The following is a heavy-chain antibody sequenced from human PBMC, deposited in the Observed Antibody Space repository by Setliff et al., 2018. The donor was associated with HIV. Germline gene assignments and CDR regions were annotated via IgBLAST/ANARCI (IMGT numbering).Heavy chain of an antibody. J-gene: IGHJ4*02. CDR2: IYPGDT. V-gene: IGHV5-51*01. D-gene: IGHD1-1*01. Sequence: PGESLKISCKASGYTFTNYWIGWVRQMPGKGPELMGMIYPGDTRYSPSLQGQVTISADNFITTAYLQWSSLKASDTAMYYCARGTTSSIYFDYWGEGTPVTVSS. CDR3: ARGTTSSIYFDY. CDR1: GYTFTNYW.